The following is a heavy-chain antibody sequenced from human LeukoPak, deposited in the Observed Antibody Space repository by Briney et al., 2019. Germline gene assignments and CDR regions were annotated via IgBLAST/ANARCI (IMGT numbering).Heavy chain of an antibody. CDR3: ATYSIVVVVAWDI. CDR1: GYTLTELS. Sequence: GASVKVSCKVSGYTLTELSIHWVRQAPGKWLEWMGGFDPEDGETIYAQKFQGRVTMTEDTSTDTAYMELSSLRSEDTAVYYRATYSIVVVVAWDIWGQGTMVTVSS. V-gene: IGHV1-24*01. CDR2: FDPEDGET. D-gene: IGHD2-15*01. J-gene: IGHJ3*02.